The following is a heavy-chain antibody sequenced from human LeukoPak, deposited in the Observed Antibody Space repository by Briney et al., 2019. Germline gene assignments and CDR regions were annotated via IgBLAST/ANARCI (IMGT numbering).Heavy chain of an antibody. CDR3: ARSASYYDYVWGSYRPNWFDP. D-gene: IGHD3-16*02. CDR2: INHSGST. V-gene: IGHV4-34*01. Sequence: PSETLSLTSAVCGRPFSGYYWSWVRQPPGKGLEWIGEINHSGSTNYNPSLKSRVTISGDTSKNQFSLKLSSVTAADTAVYYCARSASYYDYVWGSYRPNWFDPWGQGTLVTVSP. J-gene: IGHJ5*02. CDR1: GRPFSGYY.